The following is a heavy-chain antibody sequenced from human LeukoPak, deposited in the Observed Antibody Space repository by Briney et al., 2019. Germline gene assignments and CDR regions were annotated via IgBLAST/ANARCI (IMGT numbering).Heavy chain of an antibody. Sequence: GGSLRLSCAASRFTFSSYGMSWVRQAPGKGLEWVSAISGSDGTTYYADSVKGRFTISRDNSKNTLYLQMNSLKTEDTAVYYCTTPGSSGWMFRFDPWGQGTLVTVSS. CDR1: RFTFSSYG. D-gene: IGHD6-19*01. CDR2: ISGSDGTT. V-gene: IGHV3-23*01. J-gene: IGHJ5*02. CDR3: TTPGSSGWMFRFDP.